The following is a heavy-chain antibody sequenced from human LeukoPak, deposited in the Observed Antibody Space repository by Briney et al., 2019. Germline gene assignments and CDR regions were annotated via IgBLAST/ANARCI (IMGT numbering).Heavy chain of an antibody. CDR1: GYSFTSCW. CDR2: IYPGDSDT. J-gene: IGHJ4*02. Sequence: KVGESLKISCKGSGYSFTSCWIGWVRQMPGKGLEWMGIIYPGDSDTRYSPSFQGQVTLSADKSISTAYLQWSSLKASDTAMYYCARLWDIVVVPAAMDYWGQGTLVTVSS. D-gene: IGHD2-2*01. CDR3: ARLWDIVVVPAAMDY. V-gene: IGHV5-51*01.